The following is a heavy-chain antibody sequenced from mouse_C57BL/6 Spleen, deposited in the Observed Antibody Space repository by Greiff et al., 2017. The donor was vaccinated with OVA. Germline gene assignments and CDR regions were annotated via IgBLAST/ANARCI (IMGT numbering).Heavy chain of an antibody. J-gene: IGHJ3*01. CDR1: GYTFTSYW. Sequence: QVQLQQPGAELVMPGASVKLSCKASGYTFTSYWMHWVKQRPGQGLEWIGEIDPSASHTNYHHKFKGKSTLTVYKSSSAAYMQLSSLTSEDSAVYYCARSEVAGAWFAYWGQGTLVTVSA. CDR2: IDPSASHT. D-gene: IGHD1-1*01. CDR3: ARSEVAGAWFAY. V-gene: IGHV1-69*01.